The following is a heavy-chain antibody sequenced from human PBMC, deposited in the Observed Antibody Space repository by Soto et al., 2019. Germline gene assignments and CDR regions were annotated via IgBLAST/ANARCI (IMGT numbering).Heavy chain of an antibody. CDR3: AQSPRAKDGAFDI. V-gene: IGHV3-23*01. CDR1: GFTFSSYA. J-gene: IGHJ3*02. CDR2: ISGSGGST. Sequence: EVQLLESGGGLVQPGGSLRLSCAASGFTFSSYAMSWVRQAPGKGLEWVSAISGSGGSTYYADSVKGRFTISRDNSKNTLYLQLSSLRAEDTAVYYCAQSPRAKDGAFDIWGQGTMVTVSS.